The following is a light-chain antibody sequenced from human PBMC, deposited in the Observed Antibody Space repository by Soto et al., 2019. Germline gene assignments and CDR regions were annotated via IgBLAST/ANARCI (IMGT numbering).Light chain of an antibody. CDR1: QSISTW. CDR3: QQTYNPPRT. J-gene: IGKJ1*01. V-gene: IGKV1-5*01. CDR2: AAS. Sequence: DIQMTQSPSTLSASVGDRVTITCRASQSISTWLAWYQQRPGKAPKLLIYAASTLQSGVPSRFGGSGSGTDFTLTITSLQPEDFATYFCQQTYNPPRTFGQGTRL.